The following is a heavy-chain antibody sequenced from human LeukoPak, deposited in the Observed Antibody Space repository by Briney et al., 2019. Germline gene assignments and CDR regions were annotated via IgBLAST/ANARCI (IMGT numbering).Heavy chain of an antibody. J-gene: IGHJ4*02. CDR2: IKQDGSEK. V-gene: IGHV3-7*01. CDR1: GFTVSSNS. Sequence: PGGSLRLSCTVSGFTVSSNSMSWVRQAPGKGLEWVANIKQDGSEKYYVDSVKGRFTISRDNAKNSLYLQMNSLRAEDTAVYYCASRNSLFIWGQGTLVTVSS. D-gene: IGHD4-23*01. CDR3: ASRNSLFI.